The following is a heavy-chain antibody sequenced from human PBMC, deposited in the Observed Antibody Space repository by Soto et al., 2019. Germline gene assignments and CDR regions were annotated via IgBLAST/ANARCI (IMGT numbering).Heavy chain of an antibody. V-gene: IGHV3-66*01. J-gene: IGHJ4*02. CDR3: ARGGNKQNEY. Sequence: EVQLVESGGDLVQPGGSLRLSCAASGLTVSRDFMSWVRQAPGKGLEWVSVIHSDGSTYYADSVKDRFTISRDNSKNTLDLQMNSLRAEDTAVYSCARGGNKQNEYWGQGTLVTVSS. CDR2: IHSDGST. D-gene: IGHD3-10*01. CDR1: GLTVSRDF.